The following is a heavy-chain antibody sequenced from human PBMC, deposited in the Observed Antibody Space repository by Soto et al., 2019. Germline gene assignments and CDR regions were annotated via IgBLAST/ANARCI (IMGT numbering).Heavy chain of an antibody. CDR1: GFTFSSYG. D-gene: IGHD2-21*02. V-gene: IGHV3-30*18. CDR3: AKDRGEAGGDAGIDY. J-gene: IGHJ4*02. Sequence: GGSLRLSCAASGFTFSSYGMHWVRQAPGKGLEWVAVISYDGSNKYYADSVKGRFTISRDNSKNTLYLQMNSLRAEDTAVYYCAKDRGEAGGDAGIDYWGQGTLVTVSS. CDR2: ISYDGSNK.